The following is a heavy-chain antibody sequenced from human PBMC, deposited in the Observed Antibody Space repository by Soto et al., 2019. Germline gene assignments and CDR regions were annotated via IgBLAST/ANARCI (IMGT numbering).Heavy chain of an antibody. CDR2: IYHSGST. D-gene: IGHD2-8*02. V-gene: IGHV4-30-2*02. CDR3: ARSLVDSYYYYYGMDV. Sequence: PSETLSLTCVVSGGSISSGGYSWSWIRQPPGKGLEWTGYIYHSGSTYYNPSLRSRVTISIDRSKNQFSLKLSTVTAADTAVYYCARSLVDSYYYYYGMDVWGQGTTVTVSS. J-gene: IGHJ6*02. CDR1: GGSISSGGYS.